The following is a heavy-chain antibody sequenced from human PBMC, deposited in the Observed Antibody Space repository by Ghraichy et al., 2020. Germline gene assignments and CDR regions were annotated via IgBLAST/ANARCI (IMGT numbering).Heavy chain of an antibody. CDR2: IYYSGST. J-gene: IGHJ4*02. CDR1: GGSISSSSYY. V-gene: IGHV4-39*01. CDR3: ARTGDGYNFGFDY. Sequence: SETLSLTCTVSGGSISSSSYYWGWIRQPPGKGLEWIGSIYYSGSTYYNPSLKSRVTISVDTSKNQFSLKLSSVTAADTAVYYCARTGDGYNFGFDYWGQGTLVTVSS. D-gene: IGHD5-24*01.